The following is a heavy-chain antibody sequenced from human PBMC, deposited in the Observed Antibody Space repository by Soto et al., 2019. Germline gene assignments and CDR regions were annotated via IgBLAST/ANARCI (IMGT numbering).Heavy chain of an antibody. Sequence: ASVKVSCKASGYTFTSYGINWVRQATGQGLEWMGWMNPNSGNTGYAQKFQGRVTMTRNTSISTAYMELSSLRSEDTAVYYCARGDFWSGYYYYGMDVWGQWTTVTVSS. V-gene: IGHV1-8*01. D-gene: IGHD3-3*01. J-gene: IGHJ6*02. CDR2: MNPNSGNT. CDR1: GYTFTSYG. CDR3: ARGDFWSGYYYYGMDV.